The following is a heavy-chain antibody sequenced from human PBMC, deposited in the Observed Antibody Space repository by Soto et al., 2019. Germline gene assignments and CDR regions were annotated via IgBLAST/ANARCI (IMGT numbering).Heavy chain of an antibody. V-gene: IGHV4-34*01. CDR2: INHSGST. Sequence: PSETLSLTCAVYGGSFGGYYLSWIRQPPGKRLEWSGEINHSGSTNYNPSPNSRDTISVNTTNDQFSLQLSSETAADTAVDCCARRFEVLRFLEWSNNPSYYMDVWGKGTTVTVSS. CDR1: GGSFGGYY. J-gene: IGHJ6*03. CDR3: ARRFEVLRFLEWSNNPSYYMDV. D-gene: IGHD3-3*01.